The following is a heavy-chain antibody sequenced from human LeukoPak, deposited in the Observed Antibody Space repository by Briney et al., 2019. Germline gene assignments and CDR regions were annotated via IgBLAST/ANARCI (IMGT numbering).Heavy chain of an antibody. V-gene: IGHV3-11*01. D-gene: IGHD3-22*01. CDR3: ARELVVRDSSGYYYTRGFDY. CDR1: GFTFSDYY. CDR2: ISSSGSTI. Sequence: GGSLRLSCAASGFTFSDYYMSWIRQAPGKGLEWVSYISSSGSTIYYADSVKGRFTISRDNAKNSLYLQMNSLRAEDTAVYYCARELVVRDSSGYYYTRGFDYWGQGTLVTVSS. J-gene: IGHJ4*02.